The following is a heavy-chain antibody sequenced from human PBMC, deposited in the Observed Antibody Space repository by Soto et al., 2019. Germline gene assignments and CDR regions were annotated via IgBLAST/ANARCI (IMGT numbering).Heavy chain of an antibody. CDR3: ARGTGGNWAAFDV. CDR2: TNAGNGNT. Sequence: ASVKVSCKASGYTFTSYAMHSVRQAPGQRLEWMGWTNAGNGNTKYSQKFQGRVTTTTDTSTSTAYMELRSLRSDDMAVYCCARGTGGNWAAFDVWGKGKMVTV. V-gene: IGHV1-3*01. CDR1: GYTFTSYA. J-gene: IGHJ3*01. D-gene: IGHD2-15*01.